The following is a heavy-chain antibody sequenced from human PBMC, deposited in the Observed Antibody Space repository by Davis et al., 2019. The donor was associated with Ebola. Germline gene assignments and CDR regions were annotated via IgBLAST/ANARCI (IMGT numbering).Heavy chain of an antibody. J-gene: IGHJ4*02. CDR3: AKSSQWREYFNS. D-gene: IGHD6-19*01. Sequence: GGSLRLSCAASGFTFSSYAMTWVRQAPGKGLEWVSTISGSGGNTYYDDSVKGRFTVSRDNSKNTLYLQMNSLRAEDTAIFYCAKSSQWREYFNSWGQGTLVTVSS. V-gene: IGHV3-23*01. CDR2: ISGSGGNT. CDR1: GFTFSSYA.